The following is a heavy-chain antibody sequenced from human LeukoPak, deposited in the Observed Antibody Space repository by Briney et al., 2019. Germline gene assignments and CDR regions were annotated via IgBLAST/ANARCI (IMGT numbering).Heavy chain of an antibody. J-gene: IGHJ6*02. D-gene: IGHD3-16*01. CDR3: ARDYRSTIGGEYGMDV. CDR1: GGSFSGYY. CDR2: INHSGST. Sequence: PSETLSLTCAVYGGSFSGYYWSGIRQPQPPGKGLEWMGEINHSGSTKYNPSLKSRVTISVDTSKNQFSLKLSSVTAADTAVYYCARDYRSTIGGEYGMDVWGQGTTVTVSS. V-gene: IGHV4-34*01.